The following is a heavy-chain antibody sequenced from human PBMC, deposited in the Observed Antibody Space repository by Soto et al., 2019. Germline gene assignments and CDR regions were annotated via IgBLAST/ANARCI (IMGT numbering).Heavy chain of an antibody. CDR3: ARDNNCYYGPSFDF. Sequence: PGGSLRLSCSASGFTVSSNYISWVRQAPGKGLEWVSVIYSGGRTYYAASVKGRFTISRDNSKNTLYLQMNSVRAEDTAVYYGARDNNCYYGPSFDFWGQGTRVTVSS. V-gene: IGHV3-53*01. CDR1: GFTVSSNY. D-gene: IGHD1-7*01. J-gene: IGHJ4*02. CDR2: IYSGGRT.